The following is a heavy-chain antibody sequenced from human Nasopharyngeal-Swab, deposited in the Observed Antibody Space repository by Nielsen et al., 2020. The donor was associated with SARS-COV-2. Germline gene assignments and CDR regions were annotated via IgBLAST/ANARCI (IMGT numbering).Heavy chain of an antibody. V-gene: IGHV5-51*01. CDR3: ARHTSNYYYYYMDV. J-gene: IGHJ6*03. CDR2: IYPGDSDT. Sequence: GESLKISCTGSGYSFTSYWIGWVRQMPGKGLEWMWIIYPGDSDTRYRPSFQGQVTISADTSITTAYLQWSSRKASDTAMYYCARHTSNYYYYYMDVWGKGTTVTVSS. D-gene: IGHD3-16*01. CDR1: GYSFTSYW.